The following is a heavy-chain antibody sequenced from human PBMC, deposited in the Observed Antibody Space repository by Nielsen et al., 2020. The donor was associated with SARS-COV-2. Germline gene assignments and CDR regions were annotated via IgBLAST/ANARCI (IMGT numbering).Heavy chain of an antibody. Sequence: GESLKISCAASGFTFNSYAMHWVRQAPGKGLEWVTVISHDGTNKHYADSVKGRFTISRDNSKNTLYLQMNSLRAEDTAVYYCARAVARGVMLMWFDPWGQGTLVTVSA. CDR3: ARAVARGVMLMWFDP. J-gene: IGHJ5*02. CDR2: ISHDGTNK. D-gene: IGHD3-10*01. V-gene: IGHV3-30*04. CDR1: GFTFNSYA.